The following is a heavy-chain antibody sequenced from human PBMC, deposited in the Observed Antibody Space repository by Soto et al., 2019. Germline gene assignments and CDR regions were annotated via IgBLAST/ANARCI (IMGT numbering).Heavy chain of an antibody. CDR3: ARYSTRGSGYFRWFDP. D-gene: IGHD3-22*01. J-gene: IGHJ5*02. V-gene: IGHV6-1*01. CDR1: GDSVSSNSAA. Sequence: PSQTLSLTCAISGDSVSSNSAAWDWIRQSPSRGLEWLGRTYYRSKWYNDYAVSVKSRITINPDTSKNQFSLQLNSVTAADTAVYYCARYSTRGSGYFRWFDPWGQGTLVTVSS. CDR2: TYYRSKWYN.